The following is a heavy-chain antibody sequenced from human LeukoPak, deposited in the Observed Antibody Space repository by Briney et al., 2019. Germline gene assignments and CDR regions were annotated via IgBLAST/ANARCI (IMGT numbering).Heavy chain of an antibody. CDR1: GFTFDDHG. V-gene: IGHV3-20*04. Sequence: GGSLRLSCAASGFTFDDHGMSWVRQAPGKGLEWVSGINWNGGSTGYADSVKGRFTISRDNAKNSLYLQMNSLRAEDTALYYCARDPPRCSGGSCYSFSDYWGQGTLVTVSS. J-gene: IGHJ4*02. CDR2: INWNGGST. CDR3: ARDPPRCSGGSCYSFSDY. D-gene: IGHD2-15*01.